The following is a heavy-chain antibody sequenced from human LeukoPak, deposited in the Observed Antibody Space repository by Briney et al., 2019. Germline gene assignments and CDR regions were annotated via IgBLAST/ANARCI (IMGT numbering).Heavy chain of an antibody. D-gene: IGHD4-11*01. J-gene: IGHJ6*03. CDR2: IYYHGST. Sequence: SETLSLTCTVSGGSIRSNNYYWGWIRQPPGKGLEWIGSIYYHGSTYYNPSLKSRVTISVDTSKNQFSLKLSSVTAADTAVYYCARDLSQAVTFQPEYYYYMDVWGKGTTVTVSS. CDR1: GGSIRSNNYY. V-gene: IGHV4-39*07. CDR3: ARDLSQAVTFQPEYYYYMDV.